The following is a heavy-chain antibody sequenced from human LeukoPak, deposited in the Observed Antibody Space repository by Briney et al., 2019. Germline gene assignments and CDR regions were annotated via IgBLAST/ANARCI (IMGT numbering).Heavy chain of an antibody. V-gene: IGHV3-21*01. Sequence: PGGSLRLSCAASGFTFSSYSMNWVRQAPGKGLEWVSSISSSSSYIYYADSVKGRFTISRDNAKNSLYLQMNSLRAEDTAVYYCARDQRIQLWLSAGGAFDYWGQGTLVTVSS. J-gene: IGHJ4*02. CDR1: GFTFSSYS. D-gene: IGHD5-18*01. CDR2: ISSSSSYI. CDR3: ARDQRIQLWLSAGGAFDY.